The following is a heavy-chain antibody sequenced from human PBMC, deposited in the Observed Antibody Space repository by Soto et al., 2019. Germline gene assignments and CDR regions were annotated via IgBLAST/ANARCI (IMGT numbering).Heavy chain of an antibody. D-gene: IGHD6-6*01. CDR1: GFTFNNYA. CDR3: ATDHRSSALRGIFDF. J-gene: IGHJ4*02. V-gene: IGHV3-23*01. CDR2: IGGSGDNK. Sequence: GGSLRLSCAASGFTFNNYAMSWVRQAPGKGLEWVSAIGGSGDNKFYADFVKGRFTISRDNSKDTLSLQMNSLRAEDTAIYYCATDHRSSALRGIFDFWGQGTLVTVSS.